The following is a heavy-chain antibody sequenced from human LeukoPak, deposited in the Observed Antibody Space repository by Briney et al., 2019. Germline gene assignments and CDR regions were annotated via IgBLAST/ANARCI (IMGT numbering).Heavy chain of an antibody. CDR3: VRGGSGYGNFDS. CDR2: INSDGSTI. V-gene: IGHV3-74*01. Sequence: GGSLRLSCAASGFTLSSYWMHWVRQAPGKGLVWVSRINSDGSTINYADSVKGRFTISRDKARNTLYLQMNGLRAEDTAVSYCVRGGSGYGNFDSWGQGTLVTVSS. J-gene: IGHJ4*02. CDR1: GFTLSSYW. D-gene: IGHD5-12*01.